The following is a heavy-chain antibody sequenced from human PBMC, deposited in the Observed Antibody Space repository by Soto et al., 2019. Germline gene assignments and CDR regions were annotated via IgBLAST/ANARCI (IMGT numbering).Heavy chain of an antibody. CDR1: GTTFSNYA. J-gene: IGHJ4*02. V-gene: IGHV1-69*12. Sequence: QVRLVQSGAEVKKTGSSVKVSCKASGTTFSNYAIGWVRQAPGQGLEWMGGIILPFGTPNYAQKFQGRVAMXAYXSMTTAYMELRGLRSEDTAVYYCVRGPDYEGYFDYWGQGTLVTVSS. CDR2: IILPFGTP. CDR3: VRGPDYEGYFDY. D-gene: IGHD3-22*01.